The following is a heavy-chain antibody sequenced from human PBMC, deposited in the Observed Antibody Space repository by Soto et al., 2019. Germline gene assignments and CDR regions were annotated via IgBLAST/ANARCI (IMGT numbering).Heavy chain of an antibody. D-gene: IGHD3-3*01. V-gene: IGHV3-23*01. J-gene: IGHJ4*02. CDR3: AKDPLGSGYYVY. Sequence: GGSLRLSCAASGFTFSSYSMSWVRQAPGKGLEWVSAISGSGGSTYYADTVKGRFTISRDNAKNTLYLQMNSLTAEDTAVYYCAKDPLGSGYYVYWGQGTLVTVSS. CDR2: ISGSGGST. CDR1: GFTFSSYS.